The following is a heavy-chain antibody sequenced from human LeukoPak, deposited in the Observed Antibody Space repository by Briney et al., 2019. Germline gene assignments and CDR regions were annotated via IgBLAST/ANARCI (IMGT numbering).Heavy chain of an antibody. CDR3: ARDRGSGSSSHDY. Sequence: GRSLRLSCAASGFTFSSYGMHWVRQAPGKGLEWVAVIWYDGSNKYYADSVKGRFTISRDNSKNTLYLQMNSLRVEDTAVYYCARDRGSGSSSHDYWGQGTLVTVSS. CDR2: IWYDGSNK. D-gene: IGHD1-26*01. J-gene: IGHJ4*02. V-gene: IGHV3-33*01. CDR1: GFTFSSYG.